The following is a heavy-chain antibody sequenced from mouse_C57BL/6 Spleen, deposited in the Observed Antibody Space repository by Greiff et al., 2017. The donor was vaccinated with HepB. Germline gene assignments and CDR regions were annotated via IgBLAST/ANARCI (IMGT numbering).Heavy chain of an antibody. Sequence: EVKLMESGGGLVKPGGSLKLSCAASGFPFSDYGMHWVRQAPEKGLEWVAYISSVSSTIYYADTVKGRFTIARDNAKNTLFLQMTSLRSEDTAMYYCARRPWYFDVWGTGTTVTVSS. V-gene: IGHV5-17*01. CDR2: ISSVSSTI. CDR1: GFPFSDYG. J-gene: IGHJ1*03. CDR3: ARRPWYFDV.